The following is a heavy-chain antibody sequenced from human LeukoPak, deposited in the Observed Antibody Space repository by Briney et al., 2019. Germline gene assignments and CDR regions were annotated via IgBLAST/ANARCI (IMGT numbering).Heavy chain of an antibody. D-gene: IGHD3-10*01. Sequence: ASVKVSCKASGYTFSGYYIHWVRQAPGKGLEWMGGFDPEDGETIYAQKFQGRVTMTEDTSTDTAYMELSSLRSEDTAVYYCATAMVGSVYYYYYYMDVWGKGTTVTVSS. CDR1: GYTFSGYY. CDR3: ATAMVGSVYYYYYYMDV. CDR2: FDPEDGET. V-gene: IGHV1-24*01. J-gene: IGHJ6*03.